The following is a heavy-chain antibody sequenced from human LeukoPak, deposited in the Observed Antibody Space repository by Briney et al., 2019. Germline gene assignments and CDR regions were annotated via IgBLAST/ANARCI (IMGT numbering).Heavy chain of an antibody. V-gene: IGHV3-7*01. Sequence: GGSLRLSGAASGFTFSSYWMSWVRQAPGKGLEWVANIKQDGSEKYYVDSVKGRFTISRDNAKNSLYLQMNSLRAEDTAVYYCTRDGRLTQKRGYFDYWGQGTLVTVSP. CDR1: GFTFSSYW. CDR2: IKQDGSEK. J-gene: IGHJ4*02. CDR3: TRDGRLTQKRGYFDY. D-gene: IGHD1-26*01.